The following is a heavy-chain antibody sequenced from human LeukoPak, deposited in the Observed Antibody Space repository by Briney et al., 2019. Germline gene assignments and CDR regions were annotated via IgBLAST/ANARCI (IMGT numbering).Heavy chain of an antibody. J-gene: IGHJ4*02. CDR2: INSDGSST. V-gene: IGHV3-74*01. CDR3: ASIVGATTALDY. D-gene: IGHD1-26*01. Sequence: GGSLRLSCAASGFTFSSYWMHWVRQAPGKGLVWVSRINSDGSSTSYADSVKGRFTISRDNAKNTLYLQMNSLRAEDTAAYYCASIVGATTALDYWGQGTLGTVSS. CDR1: GFTFSSYW.